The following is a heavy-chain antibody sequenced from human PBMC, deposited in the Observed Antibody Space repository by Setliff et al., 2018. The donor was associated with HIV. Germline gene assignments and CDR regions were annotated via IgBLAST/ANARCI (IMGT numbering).Heavy chain of an antibody. V-gene: IGHV4-59*11. CDR3: ARSPLYSGYERYYFDY. J-gene: IGHJ4*02. CDR2: IFYTGST. Sequence: KPSETLSLTCTVSGGSISGHYWSWIRQPPGKGLEWIAYIFYTGSTNYNPSLKSRVTISLDRSKTQFSLKLSSVTAADTAVYYCARSPLYSGYERYYFDYWGQGTLVTVSS. D-gene: IGHD5-12*01. CDR1: GGSISGHY.